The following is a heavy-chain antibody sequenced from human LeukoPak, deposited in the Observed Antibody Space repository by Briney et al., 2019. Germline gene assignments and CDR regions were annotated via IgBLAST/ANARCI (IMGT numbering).Heavy chain of an antibody. J-gene: IGHJ4*02. D-gene: IGHD3-22*01. V-gene: IGHV4-34*01. CDR1: GGSFSGYY. CDR3: ARGPHYYDSSGLDY. CDR2: INHSGST. Sequence: PSETLSLTCAVYGGSFSGYYWSWIRQPPGKGLEWIGEINHSGSTNYNPSLKSRVTISVDTSKNQFSLKLSSVTAADTAVYYCARGPHYYDSSGLDYWGQRTLVTVSS.